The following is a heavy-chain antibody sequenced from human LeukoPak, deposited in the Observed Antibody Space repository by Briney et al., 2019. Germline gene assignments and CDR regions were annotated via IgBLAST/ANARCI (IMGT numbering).Heavy chain of an antibody. D-gene: IGHD3-10*01. CDR2: ISAYNGNT. CDR3: ARDRGTMVRGVIITSEYYFDY. J-gene: IGHJ4*02. CDR1: GYTFTSYG. V-gene: IGHV1-18*01. Sequence: ASVKVSCKASGYTFTSYGISWVRQAPGQGLEWMGWISAYNGNTNYAQKLQGRVTMTTDTSTSTAYMELRSLRSDDTAVYYCARDRGTMVRGVIITSEYYFDYWGQGTLVTVSS.